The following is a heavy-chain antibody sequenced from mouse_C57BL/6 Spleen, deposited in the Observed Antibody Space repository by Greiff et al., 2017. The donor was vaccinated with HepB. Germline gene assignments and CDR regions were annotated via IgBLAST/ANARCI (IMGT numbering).Heavy chain of an antibody. CDR2: IDPSDSET. J-gene: IGHJ2*01. Sequence: QVQLKQPGAELVRPGSSVKLSCKASGYTFTSYWMHWVKQRPIQGLEWIGNIDPSDSETHYNQKFKDKATLTVDKSSSTAYMQLSSLTSEDSAVYYCARGDYIYYGSSYYFDYWGQGTTLTVSS. D-gene: IGHD1-1*01. V-gene: IGHV1-52*01. CDR1: GYTFTSYW. CDR3: ARGDYIYYGSSYYFDY.